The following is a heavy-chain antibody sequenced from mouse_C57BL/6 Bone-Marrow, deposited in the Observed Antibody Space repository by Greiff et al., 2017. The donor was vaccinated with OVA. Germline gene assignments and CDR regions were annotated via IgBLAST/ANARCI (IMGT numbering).Heavy chain of an antibody. V-gene: IGHV1-26*01. D-gene: IGHD1-1*01. CDR1: GYTFTDYY. J-gene: IGHJ2*01. Sequence: EVQLQQSGPELVKPGASVKISCKASGYTFTDYYMNWVKQSHGKSLEWIGDINPNNGGTSYNQKFKGKATLTVDKSSSTAYMELRSLTSEDSAVYYCASDYYGSSWDYWGQGTTLTVSS. CDR2: INPNNGGT. CDR3: ASDYYGSSWDY.